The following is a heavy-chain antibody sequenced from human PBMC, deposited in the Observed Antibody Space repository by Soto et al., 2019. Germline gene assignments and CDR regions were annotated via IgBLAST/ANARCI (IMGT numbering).Heavy chain of an antibody. CDR3: ARGEGWNDLEFHY. V-gene: IGHV4-59*01. CDR1: GGSISSYY. D-gene: IGHD1-1*01. J-gene: IGHJ1*01. Sequence: QVQLQESGPGLVKPSETLSLTCIVSGGSISSYYWSWIRQPPGKGLEWIGYIYQTGTTNYNPSLKCRASISIDTSKRQFSLALTSVTAADTATYFCARGEGWNDLEFHYCGQGTRVTVSS. CDR2: IYQTGTT.